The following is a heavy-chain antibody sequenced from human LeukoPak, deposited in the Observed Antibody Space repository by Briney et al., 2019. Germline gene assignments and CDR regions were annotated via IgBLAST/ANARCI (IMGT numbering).Heavy chain of an antibody. Sequence: GSLRLSCAASGFTFSSYGMSWVRQAPGKGLEWGSGISDSGGSIYYAQSVKGRFTISRDNSKNTLYPQMNSLRAEDTAVCYCAKDLKQLANFDYWGQGNLVTVSS. CDR3: AKDLKQLANFDY. V-gene: IGHV3-23*01. D-gene: IGHD6-6*01. CDR1: GFTFSSYG. CDR2: ISDSGGSI. J-gene: IGHJ4*02.